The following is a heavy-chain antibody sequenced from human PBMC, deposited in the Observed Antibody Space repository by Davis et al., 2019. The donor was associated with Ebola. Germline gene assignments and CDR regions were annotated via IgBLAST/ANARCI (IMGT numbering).Heavy chain of an antibody. CDR3: ARDSDDYSFDY. V-gene: IGHV3-33*08. CDR1: GFTFSTYV. D-gene: IGHD4-11*01. J-gene: IGHJ4*02. Sequence: GGSLRLSCAASGFTFSTYVMHWVRQAPGKRLEWVAVIWYDGSNKYHADSVKGRFTISRDNSKNTLYLQMNSLRPEDTAVYYCARDSDDYSFDYWGQGTLVTVSS. CDR2: IWYDGSNK.